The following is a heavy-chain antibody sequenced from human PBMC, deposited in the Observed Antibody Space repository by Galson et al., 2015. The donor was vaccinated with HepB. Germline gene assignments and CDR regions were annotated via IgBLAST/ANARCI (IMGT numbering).Heavy chain of an antibody. Sequence: SLRLSCAASGFSFTSYAMTWVRQAPGKGLEWVSSITSSGGNSYYTDSAKGRFTVSRDNSKNTLLLQLNSLRAEDTAMYFCAKDGIMVANNPYHFHYWGQGTLVTVSS. CDR3: AKDGIMVANNPYHFHY. V-gene: IGHV3-23*01. J-gene: IGHJ4*02. CDR1: GFSFTSYA. CDR2: ITSSGGNS. D-gene: IGHD2-15*01.